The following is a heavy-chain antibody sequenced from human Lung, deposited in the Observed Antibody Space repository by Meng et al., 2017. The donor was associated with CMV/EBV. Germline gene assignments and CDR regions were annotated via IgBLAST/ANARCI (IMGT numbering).Heavy chain of an antibody. D-gene: IGHD2/OR15-2a*01. V-gene: IGHV1-8*01. CDR1: GYTFSYYD. CDR3: ARGQVQCSTINCHDYRFSGMDV. Sequence: SVXVSXXASGYTFSYYDIIWVRQASGQGLEWVGWMNPNRGNTAYAQKFQGRVTMTRDTSTSIAYMELSSLRSGDTAVYYCARGQVQCSTINCHDYRFSGMDVWGQGTTVTVSS. J-gene: IGHJ6*02. CDR2: MNPNRGNT.